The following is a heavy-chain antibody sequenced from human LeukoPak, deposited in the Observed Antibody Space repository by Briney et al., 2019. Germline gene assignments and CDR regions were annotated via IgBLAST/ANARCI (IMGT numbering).Heavy chain of an antibody. CDR3: VIDRSFTSGWYPRGYFDY. CDR2: VSAYNRNT. Sequence: DSVKVSCKTSGYTFTKYGISWVRQAPGQGLEWVGWVSAYNRNTSYAQKLQGRVTMTTDTSTSTAYVEVRNLRSDDTAIYYCVIDRSFTSGWYPRGYFDYWGQGTLVTVSS. D-gene: IGHD6-19*01. J-gene: IGHJ4*02. CDR1: GYTFTKYG. V-gene: IGHV1-18*01.